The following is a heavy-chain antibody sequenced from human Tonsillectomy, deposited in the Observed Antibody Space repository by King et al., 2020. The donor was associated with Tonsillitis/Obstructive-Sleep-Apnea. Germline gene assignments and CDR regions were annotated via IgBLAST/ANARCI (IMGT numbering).Heavy chain of an antibody. CDR3: AKEPLIMFRGVSGDTFDI. V-gene: IGHV3-23*04. Sequence: VQLVESGGGLVQPGGSLRLSCAASGFAFSTYGMSWVRQAPGKGLEWVSGISGSDGTTYYADSVRGRFTISRDNSKKILYLQMNSLRAEDTAVYYCAKEPLIMFRGVSGDTFDIWGQGTMVTVSS. CDR1: GFAFSTYG. J-gene: IGHJ3*02. CDR2: ISGSDGTT. D-gene: IGHD3-10*01.